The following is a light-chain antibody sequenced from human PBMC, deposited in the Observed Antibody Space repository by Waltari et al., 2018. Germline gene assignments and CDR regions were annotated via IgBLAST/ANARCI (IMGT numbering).Light chain of an antibody. CDR1: HIGSER. CDR2: FEN. Sequence: VLTQPPSVSVAPGEAAKITCEEDHIGSERVHWYQQKSGQAPVLVIYFENDRPPGTPERFSGSSSGNTATLTISRIEAGDEADYYCQLWDSNSDRPVFGTGTKVSV. J-gene: IGLJ1*01. V-gene: IGLV3-21*04. CDR3: QLWDSNSDRPV.